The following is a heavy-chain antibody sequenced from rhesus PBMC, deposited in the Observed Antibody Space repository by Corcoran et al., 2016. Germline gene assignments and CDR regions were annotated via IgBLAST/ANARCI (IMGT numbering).Heavy chain of an antibody. Sequence: QVQLQESGPGLVKPSETLSLTCTVSGGSIIDSYYWNWIRQTPGTGLGWMGRIYGSGGSTSYNPSLKSRVTISKDTSKNQFSLKLSSVTAADTAVYYCARYYGSGYSYFDYWGQGVLVTVSS. J-gene: IGHJ4*01. CDR3: ARYYGSGYSYFDY. CDR2: IYGSGGST. CDR1: GGSIIDSYY. V-gene: IGHV4-92*01. D-gene: IGHD3-28*01.